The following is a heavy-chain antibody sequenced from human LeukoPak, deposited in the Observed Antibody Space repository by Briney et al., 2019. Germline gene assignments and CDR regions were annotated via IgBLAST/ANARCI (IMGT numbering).Heavy chain of an antibody. CDR1: GYTLTELS. Sequence: ASVKVSCKVSGYTLTELSMHWVRQAPGKGLEWGGGFDPEDGETIYAQKFQGRVTMTEDTSTDTAYMELSSLRSEDTAVYYCATDGPYPYLGAFDIWGQGTMVTVSS. CDR3: ATDGPYPYLGAFDI. D-gene: IGHD1-26*01. CDR2: FDPEDGET. J-gene: IGHJ3*02. V-gene: IGHV1-24*01.